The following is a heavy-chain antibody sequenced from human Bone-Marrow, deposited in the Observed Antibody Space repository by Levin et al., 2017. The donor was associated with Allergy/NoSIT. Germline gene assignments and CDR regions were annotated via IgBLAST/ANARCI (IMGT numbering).Heavy chain of an antibody. D-gene: IGHD1-26*01. J-gene: IGHJ4*02. CDR1: GFTFSPYS. V-gene: IGHV3-48*01. CDR2: ISGNSRTI. Sequence: TGGSLRLSCGASGFTFSPYSMNWVRQAPGKGLEWVSYISGNSRTIRYADSVKGRFTISRDNAKNSLYLQMNSLRGEDTAVYFCARESKWAFDNWGQGTLVTVSS. CDR3: ARESKWAFDN.